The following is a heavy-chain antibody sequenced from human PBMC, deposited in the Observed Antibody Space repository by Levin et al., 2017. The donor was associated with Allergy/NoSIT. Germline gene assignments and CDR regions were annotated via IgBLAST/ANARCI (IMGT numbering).Heavy chain of an antibody. CDR3: ARHTALRWFEGLVVDS. V-gene: IGHV4-39*01. D-gene: IGHD3-10*01. J-gene: IGHJ4*02. CDR1: GGSFITSSYF. CDR2: IYYSGTT. Sequence: GSLRLSCTVSGGSFITSSYFWAWIRQPPGKGLEWLGSIYYSGTTYYNPSLKSRPTTSIDTSTNQFFQKLRSVTAADTAVYYCARHTALRWFEGLVVDSWGQGNLVAVSS.